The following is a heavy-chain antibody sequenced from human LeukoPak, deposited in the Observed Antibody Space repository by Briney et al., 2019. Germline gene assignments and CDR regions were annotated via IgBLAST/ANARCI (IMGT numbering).Heavy chain of an antibody. CDR2: INGHGSEI. V-gene: IGHV3-7*01. J-gene: IGHJ4*02. CDR3: AKAVAAAGTGGYL. Sequence: PGGSLRLSCAASGFTFSMSWMTWVRQAPGKGLEWVASINGHGSEIHYVDSVKGRFTISRDNAKNTLYLQMNSLRAEDTAVYYCAKAVAAAGTGGYLWGQGTLVTVSS. CDR1: GFTFSMSW. D-gene: IGHD6-13*01.